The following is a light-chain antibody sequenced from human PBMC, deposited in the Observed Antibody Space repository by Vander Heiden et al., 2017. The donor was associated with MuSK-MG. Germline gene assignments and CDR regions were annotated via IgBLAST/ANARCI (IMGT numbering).Light chain of an antibody. V-gene: IGLV2-14*03. J-gene: IGLJ2*01. CDR1: GSDIGAYNF. CDR3: SSYTTSRTVV. CDR2: DMT. Sequence: QSALSQPASVSGSPGQSITISCTATGSDIGAYNFVSWYQHQPGKAPKLLIYDMTHRPSGVSSRFSATKSGITASLTISGLQAEDEADYYCSSYTTSRTVVFGGGTKVTVL.